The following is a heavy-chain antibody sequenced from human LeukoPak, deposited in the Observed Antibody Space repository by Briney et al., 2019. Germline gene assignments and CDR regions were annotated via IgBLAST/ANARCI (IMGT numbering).Heavy chain of an antibody. V-gene: IGHV5-51*01. Sequence: GESLKISCKGSGYSFTTYWIGWVRQMPGKGLEWMGIIYPGDSDTRYSPSFQGQVTMSADKSISTAYLQRSSLKASDTAMYYCGRSKYSTSWQYYFDYWGQGTLVTVSS. CDR2: IYPGDSDT. D-gene: IGHD6-13*01. CDR1: GYSFTTYW. CDR3: GRSKYSTSWQYYFDY. J-gene: IGHJ4*02.